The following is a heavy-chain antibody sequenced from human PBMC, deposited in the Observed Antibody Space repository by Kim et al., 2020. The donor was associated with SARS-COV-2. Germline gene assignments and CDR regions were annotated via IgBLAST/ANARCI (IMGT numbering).Heavy chain of an antibody. V-gene: IGHV4-31*03. D-gene: IGHD6-13*01. CDR1: GGSITSDDYY. J-gene: IGHJ3*02. Sequence: SETLSLTCTVSGGSITSDDYYWSWIRQHPGKGLEWIGYIYYSGRPCYNPSLKSGVTISVDTSKNQFSLRLSSVTAADTVVYYCARDRAAAGTYAFEIWG. CDR2: IYYSGRP. CDR3: ARDRAAAGTYAFEI.